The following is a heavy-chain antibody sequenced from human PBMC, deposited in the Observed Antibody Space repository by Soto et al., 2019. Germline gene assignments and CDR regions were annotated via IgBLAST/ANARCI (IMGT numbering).Heavy chain of an antibody. CDR2: IKQDGSDK. Sequence: GGSLRLSCAASGFTFSTSWMSWVRQAPGKGLEWVANIKQDGSDKYYVDSVKGRFTISRDNAKNSLYLQMNSLRAEDTAVYYCARGDPHDYGDYVYVGTDYWGQGTLVTVSS. J-gene: IGHJ4*02. CDR1: GFTFSTSW. V-gene: IGHV3-7*01. D-gene: IGHD4-17*01. CDR3: ARGDPHDYGDYVYVGTDY.